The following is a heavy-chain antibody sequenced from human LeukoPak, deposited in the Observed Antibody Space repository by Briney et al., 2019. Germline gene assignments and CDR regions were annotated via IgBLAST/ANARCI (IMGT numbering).Heavy chain of an antibody. J-gene: IGHJ4*02. D-gene: IGHD7-27*01. V-gene: IGHV3-23*01. CDR3: AKDINWASFES. CDR2: IIGSGGTT. Sequence: GGTLRLSCAASGFSFSNYGMNWVRQAPGKGLEWVSGIIGSGGTTYYADSVKGRFTISRDNSKNTLYLQMNSLRAEDTALYYYAKDINWASFESWGQGTLVTVSS. CDR1: GFSFSNYG.